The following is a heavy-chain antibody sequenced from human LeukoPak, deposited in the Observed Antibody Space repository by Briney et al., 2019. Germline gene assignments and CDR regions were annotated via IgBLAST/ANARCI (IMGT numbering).Heavy chain of an antibody. CDR1: GGSISSGSYY. J-gene: IGHJ4*02. Sequence: SETLSLTCTVSGGSISSGSYYWSWIRQPAGKGLEWIGRIYTSGSTNYNPSLKSRVTISVDTSKNQFSLKLSSVTAADTAVYYCASLSWGSSFDYWGQGTLVTVSS. CDR2: IYTSGST. D-gene: IGHD3-16*01. V-gene: IGHV4-61*02. CDR3: ASLSWGSSFDY.